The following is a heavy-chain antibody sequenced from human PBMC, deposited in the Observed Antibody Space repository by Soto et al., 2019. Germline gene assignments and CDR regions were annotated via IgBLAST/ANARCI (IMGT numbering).Heavy chain of an antibody. V-gene: IGHV4-34*01. CDR3: ARWVGFDILTGYYRFFWFDP. CDR1: GGSFSGYY. CDR2: INHSGST. D-gene: IGHD3-9*01. Sequence: SETLSLTCAVYGGSFSGYYWSWIRQPPGKGLEWIGEINHSGSTNYNPSLKSRVTISVDTSKNQFSLKLSSVTAADTAVYYCARWVGFDILTGYYRFFWFDPWGQGTLVTVSS. J-gene: IGHJ5*02.